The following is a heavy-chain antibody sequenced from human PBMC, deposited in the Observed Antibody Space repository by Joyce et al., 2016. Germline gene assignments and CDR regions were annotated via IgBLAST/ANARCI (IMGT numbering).Heavy chain of an antibody. Sequence: QVQLVESGGGVVQPGRSLRLSCAASGFTFSNYGMHWVSQAQGKGLEWVAVISYDGSNKYYVDSVKGRFTISRDNSKNTLYLQMNSLRPEDTAVYYCARALGWDSNSCHDYWGQGTLVTVSS. CDR2: ISYDGSNK. CDR3: ARALGWDSNSCHDY. D-gene: IGHD6-13*01. J-gene: IGHJ4*02. V-gene: IGHV3-30*03. CDR1: GFTFSNYG.